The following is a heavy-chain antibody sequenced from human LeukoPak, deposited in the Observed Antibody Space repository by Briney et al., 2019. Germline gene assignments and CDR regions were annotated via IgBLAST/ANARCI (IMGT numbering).Heavy chain of an antibody. V-gene: IGHV4-59*01. D-gene: IGHD1-26*01. CDR3: ARPGWVGATGAFHI. CDR1: GGSISSYY. J-gene: IGHJ3*02. Sequence: PSETLSLTRTVSGGSISSYYWSWIRQPPGKGLEWIGYISYSGNTNYNPSLKSRVTISVDTSKNQFSLKLSSVTAADTAVYYCARPGWVGATGAFHIWGQGTMVTVSS. CDR2: ISYSGNT.